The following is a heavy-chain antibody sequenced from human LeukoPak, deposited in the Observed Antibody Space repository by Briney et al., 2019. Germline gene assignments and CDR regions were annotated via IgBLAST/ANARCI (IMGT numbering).Heavy chain of an antibody. D-gene: IGHD3-10*01. V-gene: IGHV4-59*01. J-gene: IGHJ3*02. CDR3: ARDCITVGRGGIDGAFDM. CDR2: IYYSGST. CDR1: GGSISSYY. Sequence: SETLSLTCTDSGGSISSYYWSWIRQPPGKGLEWIGYIYYSGSTNYNPSLKRRVTISVETSKNQFSLQLSSVTAEGTAVYYCARDCITVGRGGIDGAFDMWGQGTMVTVSS.